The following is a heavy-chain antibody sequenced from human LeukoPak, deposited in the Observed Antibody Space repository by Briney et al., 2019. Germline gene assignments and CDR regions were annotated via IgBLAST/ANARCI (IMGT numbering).Heavy chain of an antibody. V-gene: IGHV1-69*13. CDR2: IIPIFGTA. J-gene: IGHJ4*02. Sequence: GASVKVSCKASGGTFSSYAISWVRQAPGQGLEWMGGIIPIFGTANYAQKFQGRVTITADESTSTAYMELSSLRSEDTAVYYCASAYYYDSSGPTEFDYWGQGTLVTVSS. D-gene: IGHD3-22*01. CDR1: GGTFSSYA. CDR3: ASAYYYDSSGPTEFDY.